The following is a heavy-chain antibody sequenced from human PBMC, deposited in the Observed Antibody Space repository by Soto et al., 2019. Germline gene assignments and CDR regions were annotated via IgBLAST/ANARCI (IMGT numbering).Heavy chain of an antibody. J-gene: IGHJ3*02. CDR2: IKSKTDGGTT. V-gene: IGHV3-15*01. D-gene: IGHD3-3*01. Sequence: GGSLRLSCAASGFTFSNAWMSWVRQAPGKGLEWVGRIKSKTDGGTTDYAAPVKGRFTISRDDSKNTLYLQMNSLKTEDTAVYYCTTSSRGLRFLEWRDAFDIWGQGTMVTVSS. CDR3: TTSSRGLRFLEWRDAFDI. CDR1: GFTFSNAW.